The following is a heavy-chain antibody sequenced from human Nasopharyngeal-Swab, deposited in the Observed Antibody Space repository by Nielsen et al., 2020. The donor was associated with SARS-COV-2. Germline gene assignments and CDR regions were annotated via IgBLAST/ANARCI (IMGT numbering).Heavy chain of an antibody. CDR3: ARECGTGSWSYVDY. CDR2: IYHSGST. CDR1: GGSISSGGYS. J-gene: IGHJ4*02. D-gene: IGHD3-10*01. Sequence: SETLSLTCAVSGGSISSGGYSWSWIRQPPGKGLEWIGYIYHSGSTYYNPSLKSRVTIPVDRSKNQFSLKLSSVTAADTAVYYCARECGTGSWSYVDYWSQGTLVTVSS. V-gene: IGHV4-30-2*01.